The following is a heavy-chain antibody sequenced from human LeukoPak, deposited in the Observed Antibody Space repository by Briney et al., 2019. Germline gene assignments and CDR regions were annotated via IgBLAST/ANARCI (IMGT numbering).Heavy chain of an antibody. V-gene: IGHV1-46*01. D-gene: IGHD3-10*01. CDR1: GYTFTSYY. Sequence: GASVKVSCKASGYTFTSYYMHWVRQAPGQGLEWMGIINPSGGSTSYAQKFQGRVTMTRDTSTSTVYMELSSLRSEDTAVYYCATLPVRGVIGIPAPIGIPWGQGTLVTASS. CDR2: INPSGGST. J-gene: IGHJ5*02. CDR3: ATLPVRGVIGIPAPIGIP.